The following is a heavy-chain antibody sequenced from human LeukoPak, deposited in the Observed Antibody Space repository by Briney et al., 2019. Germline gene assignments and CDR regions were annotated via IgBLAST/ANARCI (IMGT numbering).Heavy chain of an antibody. CDR3: ARDRGSGWNDAFDI. V-gene: IGHV4-59*01. CDR2: IYYSGST. Sequence: SEILSLTCTVSGGSISSYYWSWIRQPPGKGLEWIGYIYYSGSTTYNPSLKSRVTISVDTSKNQFSLKLSSVTAADTAVYYCARDRGSGWNDAFDIWGQGTMVTVSS. D-gene: IGHD6-19*01. CDR1: GGSISSYY. J-gene: IGHJ3*02.